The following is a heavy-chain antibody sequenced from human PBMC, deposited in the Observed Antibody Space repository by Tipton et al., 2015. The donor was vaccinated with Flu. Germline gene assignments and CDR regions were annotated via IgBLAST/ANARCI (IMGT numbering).Heavy chain of an antibody. CDR3: ARDSVAGPIDY. J-gene: IGHJ4*02. D-gene: IGHD6-19*01. V-gene: IGHV3-53*01. CDR1: GFTVSSNY. Sequence: SLRLSCAASGFTVSSNYMSWVRQAPGRGLEWVSVIFSGASTYYADSVKGRFTISRDNAKNSLYLQMNSLRAEDTAVYYCARDSVAGPIDYWGQGTLVTVSS. CDR2: IFSGAST.